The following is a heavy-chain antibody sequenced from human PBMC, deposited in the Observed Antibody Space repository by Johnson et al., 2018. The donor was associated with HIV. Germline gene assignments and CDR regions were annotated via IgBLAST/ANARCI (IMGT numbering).Heavy chain of an antibody. Sequence: VQLVESGGGLVKPGGSLRLSCAASGFTFSTYWMSWVRQTPGKGLEWVANIKQDGSEMYYVDSVKGRFTISRDNTKNSLHLQMNSLRAEDTAMYYCARQFRSVGAPDVFDIWGQGTMVIVSS. CDR3: ARQFRSVGAPDVFDI. CDR1: GFTFSTYW. V-gene: IGHV3-7*01. D-gene: IGHD1-26*01. CDR2: IKQDGSEM. J-gene: IGHJ3*02.